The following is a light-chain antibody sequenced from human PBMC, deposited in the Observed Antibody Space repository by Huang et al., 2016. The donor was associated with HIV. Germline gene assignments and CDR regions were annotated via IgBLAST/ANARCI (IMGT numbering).Light chain of an antibody. J-gene: IGKJ2*01. V-gene: IGKV3-20*01. CDR2: GAS. CDR1: QTVTDNY. Sequence: EIVLTQSPATLSLSPGQKATLFCRASQTVTDNYLAWYQQKPGQAPRLLVFGASNRVNDIPARVSGSGSGTDCTLSISRLEPEDFALYFCQQYASSFFTFGQGTNLEI. CDR3: QQYASSFFT.